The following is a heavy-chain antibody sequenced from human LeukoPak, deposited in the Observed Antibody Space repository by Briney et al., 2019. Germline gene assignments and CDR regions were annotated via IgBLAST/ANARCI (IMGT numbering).Heavy chain of an antibody. Sequence: RSLRLSCAASGFTFSSYGMHWVRQAPGKGLEWVSSISSSSSYIYYADSVKGRFTISRDNAKNSLYLQMNSLRAEDTAVYYCAREGFLEWLPGGQGTLVTVSS. V-gene: IGHV3-21*01. J-gene: IGHJ4*02. D-gene: IGHD3-3*01. CDR2: ISSSSSYI. CDR3: AREGFLEWLP. CDR1: GFTFSSYG.